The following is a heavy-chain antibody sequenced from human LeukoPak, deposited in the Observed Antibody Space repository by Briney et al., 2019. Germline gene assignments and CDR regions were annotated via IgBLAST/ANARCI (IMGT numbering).Heavy chain of an antibody. V-gene: IGHV3-30*04. CDR3: ARCRNFWSGPHDY. J-gene: IGHJ4*02. Sequence: PGRSLRLSCAASGFTFSSYAMHWVRQAPGKGLEWVAVISYDGSNKYYADSVKGRFTISRDNSKNTLYLQMNSLRAEDTAVYYCARCRNFWSGPHDYWGQGTLVTVSS. D-gene: IGHD3-3*01. CDR1: GFTFSSYA. CDR2: ISYDGSNK.